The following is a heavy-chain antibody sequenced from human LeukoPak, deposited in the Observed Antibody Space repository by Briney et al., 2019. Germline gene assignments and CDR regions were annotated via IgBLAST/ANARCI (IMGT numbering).Heavy chain of an antibody. D-gene: IGHD3-10*01. CDR2: ISYDGGGT. Sequence: PGGSLRLSCAASGFTFSDYWMHRVRQTPGKGLVWVSRISYDGGGTNYADSVKGRFTISRDNAKNTLYLQMNSLRVEDTAVYYCVRNMVRGVVYFDSWGQGALVTVSS. V-gene: IGHV3-74*01. CDR3: VRNMVRGVVYFDS. CDR1: GFTFSDYW. J-gene: IGHJ4*02.